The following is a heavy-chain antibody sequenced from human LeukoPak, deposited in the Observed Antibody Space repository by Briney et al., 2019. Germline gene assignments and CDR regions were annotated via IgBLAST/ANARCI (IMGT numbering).Heavy chain of an antibody. CDR3: ARDSPHGYGGDDAFDI. CDR1: GGSISSYY. Sequence: SETLSLTCTVSGGSISSYYWSWIRHPPEKGLEWIGYIYYSGSTNYNPYLKSRVTISVHTPKNQLSLKLSSVTAADTAVYYCARDSPHGYGGDDAFDIWGQGTMVTVSS. V-gene: IGHV4-59*01. CDR2: IYYSGST. J-gene: IGHJ3*02. D-gene: IGHD5-18*01.